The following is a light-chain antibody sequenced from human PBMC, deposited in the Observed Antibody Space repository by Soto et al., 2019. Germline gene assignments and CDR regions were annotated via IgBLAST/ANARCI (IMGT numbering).Light chain of an antibody. Sequence: QSVLTQAPSVSGAPGQRVTISCTGSSSNIGAGYDVHWYQQLPGTAPRLLIYGNTKRPSGVPDRFSGSKSATSASLAITGLQAEDEGDYYCQSYDSSLSGSVFGGGTKLTVL. CDR3: QSYDSSLSGSV. CDR1: SSNIGAGYD. V-gene: IGLV1-40*01. CDR2: GNT. J-gene: IGLJ2*01.